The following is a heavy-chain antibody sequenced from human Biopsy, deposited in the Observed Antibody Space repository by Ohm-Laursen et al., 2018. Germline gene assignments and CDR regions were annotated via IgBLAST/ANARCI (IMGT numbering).Heavy chain of an antibody. J-gene: IGHJ5*02. Sequence: SLRLSCTASGFTFRSYWMSWVRQAPGKGLEWVANIKQDGSDIYYVDSVKGRFTISRDNAKNSLYLQMDSLRAEDTAVYYCATEVVPAGIGGHWLDPWGQGTLVTVSS. D-gene: IGHD2-2*01. CDR2: IKQDGSDI. V-gene: IGHV3-7*04. CDR3: ATEVVPAGIGGHWLDP. CDR1: GFTFRSYW.